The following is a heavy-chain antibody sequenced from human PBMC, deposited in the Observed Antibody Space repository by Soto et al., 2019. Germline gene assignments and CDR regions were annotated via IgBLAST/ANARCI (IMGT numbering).Heavy chain of an antibody. CDR2: IKEDGSEK. CDR1: AFTFSSYW. J-gene: IGHJ3*02. V-gene: IGHV3-7*03. CDR3: ARYYDGSGNSDAFDI. D-gene: IGHD3-22*01. Sequence: SLRLSCAASAFTFSSYWMTWVRQAPGKGLEWVTNIKEDGSEKFYVDSVRGRFTISRDNAKNSLFLDMNSLRAEDTAIYYCARYYDGSGNSDAFDIWGQGTMVTVSS.